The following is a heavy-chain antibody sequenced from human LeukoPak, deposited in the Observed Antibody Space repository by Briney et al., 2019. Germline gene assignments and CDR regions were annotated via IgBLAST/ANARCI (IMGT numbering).Heavy chain of an antibody. CDR2: ISGSGGST. Sequence: SGGSLRLSCAASGFTFSSYAMSWVRQAPGKGLEWVSAISGSGGSTYYADSVKGRFTTSRDNSKNTLYLQMNSLRAEDTAVYYCAKDMFDSSDFWSGYRSTFDYWGQGTLVTVSS. D-gene: IGHD3-3*01. CDR1: GFTFSSYA. V-gene: IGHV3-23*01. J-gene: IGHJ4*02. CDR3: AKDMFDSSDFWSGYRSTFDY.